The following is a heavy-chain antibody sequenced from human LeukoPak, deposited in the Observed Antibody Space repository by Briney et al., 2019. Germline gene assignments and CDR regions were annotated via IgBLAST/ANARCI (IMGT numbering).Heavy chain of an antibody. CDR2: INPNSGGT. D-gene: IGHD3-22*01. CDR3: ARGPYYYDSSGYYGAFDI. V-gene: IGHV1-2*02. Sequence: ASVKVSCKASGYTFTGYYMHWVRQAPGQGLEWMGWINPNSGGTNYAQKFQGRVTMTRDTSISTAYMELSRLRSGDTAVYYCARGPYYYDSSGYYGAFDIWGQGTMVTVSS. J-gene: IGHJ3*02. CDR1: GYTFTGYY.